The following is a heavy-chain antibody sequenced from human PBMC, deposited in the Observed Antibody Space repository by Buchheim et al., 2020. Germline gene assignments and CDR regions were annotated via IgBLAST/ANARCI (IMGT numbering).Heavy chain of an antibody. CDR3: AKDRGHILTGCLDY. CDR1: GFTFRSYG. V-gene: IGHV3-30*18. CDR2: ISYDGSNK. Sequence: QVQLVESGGGVVQPGRSLRLSCAASGFTFRSYGIHWVRQAPGKGLEWVALISYDGSNKYYADSVKGRFTISRDNSKNTLYLQMNSLRAEDTAVYYCAKDRGHILTGCLDYWGQGTL. J-gene: IGHJ4*02. D-gene: IGHD3-9*01.